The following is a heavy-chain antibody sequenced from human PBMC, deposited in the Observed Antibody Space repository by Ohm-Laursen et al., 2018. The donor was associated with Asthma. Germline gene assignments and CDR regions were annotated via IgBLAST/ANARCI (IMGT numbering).Heavy chain of an antibody. CDR2: ISWNSGTI. V-gene: IGHV3-9*01. J-gene: IGHJ6*02. CDR3: ARDSQAMVTTEGLYFGMDV. CDR1: GFIFDDYA. Sequence: SLRLSCAAPGFIFDDYAMHWVRQVPGKGLEWVSGISWNSGTIVQADSVKGRFTISRDNAKNSLYLQMNSLRAEDTALYYCARDSQAMVTTEGLYFGMDVWGQGTTVTVSS. D-gene: IGHD4-17*01.